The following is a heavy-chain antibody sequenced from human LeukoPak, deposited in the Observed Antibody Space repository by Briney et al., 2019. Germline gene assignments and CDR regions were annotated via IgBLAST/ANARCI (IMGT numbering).Heavy chain of an antibody. CDR2: FSGSGGST. D-gene: IGHD2-15*01. J-gene: IGHJ4*02. V-gene: IGHV3-23*01. Sequence: PGGSLRLSCAASGFTFSSYAMSWVRQAPGKGLEWVSAFSGSGGSTYYADSVKGRFTITRDNSKNTLYLQMNSLRAEDTAVYYCAKVVVAATPRFFEETRYYFDYWGQGTLVTVSS. CDR1: GFTFSSYA. CDR3: AKVVVAATPRFFEETRYYFDY.